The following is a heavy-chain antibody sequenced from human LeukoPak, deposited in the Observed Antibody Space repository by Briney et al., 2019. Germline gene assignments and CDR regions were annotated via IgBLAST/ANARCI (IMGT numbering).Heavy chain of an antibody. CDR2: IYHSGST. CDR1: GYSISSGYD. D-gene: IGHD2-15*01. V-gene: IGHV4-38-2*02. CDR3: ARVGDIAVSRYFDY. Sequence: SETLSLTCTVSGYSISSGYDWGWIRQPPGKGLEWIGSIYHSGSTYYNPSLKSRVTISVDTSKNQFSLKLSSVTAADTAVYYCARVGDIAVSRYFDYWGQGTLVTVSS. J-gene: IGHJ4*02.